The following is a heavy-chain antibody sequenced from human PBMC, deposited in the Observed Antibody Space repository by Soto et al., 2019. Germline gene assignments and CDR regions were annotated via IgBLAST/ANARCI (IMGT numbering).Heavy chain of an antibody. CDR3: AKDATKLPADLVPTTFDY. Sequence: GGSLRLSCTASGFTFSTYAMTWVRRAPGKGLEWVSSIGGSGDNTYYADSVKGRFTISRDNSQNTLYLQMNSLSAEDTAVYYCAKDATKLPADLVPTTFDYWGQGTLLTVSS. D-gene: IGHD2-2*01. CDR2: IGGSGDNT. V-gene: IGHV3-23*01. CDR1: GFTFSTYA. J-gene: IGHJ4*02.